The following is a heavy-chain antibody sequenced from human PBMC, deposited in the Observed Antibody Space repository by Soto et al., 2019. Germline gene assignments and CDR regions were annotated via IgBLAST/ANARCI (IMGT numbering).Heavy chain of an antibody. V-gene: IGHV4-61*08. J-gene: IGHJ5*02. D-gene: IGHD3-3*01. CDR2: INYSGST. CDR3: ARGQGFWSGPRFRYNWFDP. Sequence: SEPLSLTCTVSGGSISSGDYYWSWIRQPPGKGLELIGHINYSGSTNYNPSLKSRVTISVDTSKNQFSLKLSSVTAADTAVYFCARGQGFWSGPRFRYNWFDPWGQGTLVTVSS. CDR1: GGSISSGDYY.